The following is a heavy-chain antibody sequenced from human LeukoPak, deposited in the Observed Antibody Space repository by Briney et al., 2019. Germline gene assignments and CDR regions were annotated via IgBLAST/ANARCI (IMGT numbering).Heavy chain of an antibody. CDR2: IKTKTDGGTT. D-gene: IGHD1-26*01. CDR3: TTGWMSGNYSDDY. V-gene: IGHV3-15*01. Sequence: GGSLRLSCAASGFTFSNAWMSWVRQAPGKGLEWVGRIKTKTDGGTTDYAAPVKGRFTISRDDSKNTLYLQMNSLKTEDTAVYYCTTGWMSGNYSDDYWGQGTLVTVSS. CDR1: GFTFSNAW. J-gene: IGHJ4*02.